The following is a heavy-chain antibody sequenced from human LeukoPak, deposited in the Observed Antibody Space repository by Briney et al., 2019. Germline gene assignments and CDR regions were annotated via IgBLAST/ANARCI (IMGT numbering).Heavy chain of an antibody. V-gene: IGHV3-9*02. CDR3: AKDLSNDSSGYYDY. D-gene: IGHD3-22*01. Sequence: PGRSLRLSCAASGFTSDDYAMHWVRQAPGKGLEWVSGISWNSGSIGYADSVKGRFTISRDNAKNSLYLQMNSLRAEDTALYYCAKDLSNDSSGYYDYWGQGTLVTVSS. CDR2: ISWNSGSI. CDR1: GFTSDDYA. J-gene: IGHJ4*02.